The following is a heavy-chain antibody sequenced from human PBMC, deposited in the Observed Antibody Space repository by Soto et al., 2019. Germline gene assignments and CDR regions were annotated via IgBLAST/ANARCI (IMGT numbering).Heavy chain of an antibody. V-gene: IGHV3-23*01. J-gene: IGHJ4*02. CDR2: ISGSGGST. D-gene: IGHD5-18*01. Sequence: EVQLLESGGGLVQPGGSLRLSCAASGFTFSSYVMSWVRQAPGKGLEWVSGISGSGGSTYSADSVKGRFTISRDNSKNTRYLQMNSLRAEDTAVYYCAKRGRGYSYGAQADYWGQGTLVTVSS. CDR3: AKRGRGYSYGAQADY. CDR1: GFTFSSYV.